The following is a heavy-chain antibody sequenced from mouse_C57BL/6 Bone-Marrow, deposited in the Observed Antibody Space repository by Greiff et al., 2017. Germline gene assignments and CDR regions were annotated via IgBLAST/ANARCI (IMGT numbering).Heavy chain of an antibody. Sequence: QVQLPQPGAELVMPGASVKLSCKASGYTFTSYWMHWVKQRPGQGLEWIGEIDPSDSYTNYNQKLKGKSTLTVDKSFSTANMQLSGLTAEDSAVYYCARLGRGYWGQGTTLTVSS. J-gene: IGHJ2*01. V-gene: IGHV1-69*01. CDR3: ARLGRGY. CDR1: GYTFTSYW. CDR2: IDPSDSYT. D-gene: IGHD4-1*01.